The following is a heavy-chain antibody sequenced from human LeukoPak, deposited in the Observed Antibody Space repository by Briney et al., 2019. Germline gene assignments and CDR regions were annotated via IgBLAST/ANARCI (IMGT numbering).Heavy chain of an antibody. D-gene: IGHD5-18*01. CDR3: ARLYSRVGPFDY. CDR1: GFTVSNNY. J-gene: IGHJ4*02. Sequence: GGSLRLSCAASGFTVSNNYISWVRQAPGKGLEWVASISSSSPYIYYTDSVKGRFTISRDNAKNSLYLQMNSLRADDTAVYYCARLYSRVGPFDYWGQGTLVTVSS. CDR2: ISSSSPYI. V-gene: IGHV3-21*01.